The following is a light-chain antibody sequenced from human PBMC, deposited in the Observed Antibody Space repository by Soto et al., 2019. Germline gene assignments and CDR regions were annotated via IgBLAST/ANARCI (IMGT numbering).Light chain of an antibody. CDR3: QQYNNWPRT. V-gene: IGKV3-15*01. J-gene: IGKJ1*01. CDR2: GAS. CDR1: QSVSSN. Sequence: MVMTQSRGTLSVSPGERATLGCRASQSVSSNLAWYQQKPGQAPRLLIYGASTRATGIPARFSGSGSGTEFTLTISSLQSEDFAVYYCQQYNNWPRTFGQGTKVDIK.